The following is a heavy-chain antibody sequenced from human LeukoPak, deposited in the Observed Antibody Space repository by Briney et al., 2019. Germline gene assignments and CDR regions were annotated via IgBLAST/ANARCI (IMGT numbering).Heavy chain of an antibody. CDR2: INHSGST. J-gene: IGHJ4*02. CDR3: AKDSVRYSSGWYFDDY. CDR1: GGSFSGYY. D-gene: IGHD6-19*01. V-gene: IGHV4-34*01. Sequence: SETLSLTCAVYGGSFSGYYWSWIRQPPGKGLEWIGEINHSGSTNYNPSLKSRVTISVDTSKNQFSLKLSSVTAADTAVYYCAKDSVRYSSGWYFDDYWGQGTLVTVSS.